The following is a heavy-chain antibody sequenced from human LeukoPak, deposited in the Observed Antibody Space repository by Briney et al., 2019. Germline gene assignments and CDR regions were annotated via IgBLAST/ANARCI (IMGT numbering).Heavy chain of an antibody. J-gene: IGHJ4*02. V-gene: IGHV4-39*01. CDR2: IYYSGST. CDR3: AGISSSWLTDY. Sequence: SETLSLTCTVSGGSLSSSSYYWGWIRQPPGKGLEWIGSIYYSGSTYYNPSLKSRVTISVDTSKNQFSLKLSSVTAADTAVYYCAGISSSWLTDYWGQGTLVTVSS. CDR1: GGSLSSSSYY. D-gene: IGHD6-13*01.